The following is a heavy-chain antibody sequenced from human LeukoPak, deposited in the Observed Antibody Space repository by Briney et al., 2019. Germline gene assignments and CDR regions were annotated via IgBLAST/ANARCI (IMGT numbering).Heavy chain of an antibody. Sequence: SETLSLTCTVSGGSISSYYRSWIRQPPGKGRQWIGCIYYSGSTNYNPSLKSRVTISVDTSKNQFSLKLSSVTAADTAVYYCARDTYWGMDVWGQGTTVTVSS. CDR1: GGSISSYY. CDR3: ARDTYWGMDV. D-gene: IGHD2-8*02. V-gene: IGHV4-59*01. CDR2: IYYSGST. J-gene: IGHJ6*02.